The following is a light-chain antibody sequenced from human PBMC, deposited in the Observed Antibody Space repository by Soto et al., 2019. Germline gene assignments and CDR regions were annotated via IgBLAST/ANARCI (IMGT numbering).Light chain of an antibody. Sequence: DMGLTQSQGALSVSRGDSGARPCMASKSVSSRYLAWYQQKPGQAPRLLIYGASSRATGIPDRFSGSGSGTDFTLTISRLEPEEFAVYYCQQYSSSPPELTFGGGTKVDIK. CDR2: GAS. CDR1: KSVSSRY. V-gene: IGKV3-20*01. J-gene: IGKJ4*01. CDR3: QQYSSSPPELT.